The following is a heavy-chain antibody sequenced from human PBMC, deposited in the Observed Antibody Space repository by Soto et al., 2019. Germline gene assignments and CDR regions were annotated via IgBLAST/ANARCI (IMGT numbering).Heavy chain of an antibody. Sequence: GGSLRLSCAASGFTFSSYAMSWVRQAPGKGLEWVSAISGSGGSTYYADSVKGRFTISRDNSKNTLYLQMNSLRAEDTAVYYCAKRRMITFGGPYDYWGQGTLVTVSS. D-gene: IGHD3-16*01. J-gene: IGHJ4*02. CDR3: AKRRMITFGGPYDY. V-gene: IGHV3-23*01. CDR2: ISGSGGST. CDR1: GFTFSSYA.